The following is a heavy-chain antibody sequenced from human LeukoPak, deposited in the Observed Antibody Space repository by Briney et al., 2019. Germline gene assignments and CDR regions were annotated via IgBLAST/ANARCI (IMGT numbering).Heavy chain of an antibody. CDR3: ARVLFHSLAVFDY. Sequence: PGGSLRLSCAASGFTFSSYKMIWVRQAPGKGLEWVSYTTTSGTTTYYADSLKGRFTISRDNAKNSLYLQMNSLRAEGTAVYYCARVLFHSLAVFDYWGQGTLVTVSS. CDR2: TTTSGTTT. J-gene: IGHJ4*02. V-gene: IGHV3-48*03. CDR1: GFTFSSYK. D-gene: IGHD2/OR15-2a*01.